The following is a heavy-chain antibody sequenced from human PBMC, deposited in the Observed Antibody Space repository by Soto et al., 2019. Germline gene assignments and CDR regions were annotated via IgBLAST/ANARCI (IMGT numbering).Heavy chain of an antibody. CDR2: IIPILGIA. D-gene: IGHD2-2*01. V-gene: IGHV1-69*02. CDR1: GGTFSSYT. J-gene: IGHJ5*02. Sequence: ASVKVSCKASGGTFSSYTISWVRQAPGQGLEWMGRIIPILGIANYAQKFQGRVTITADKSTSTAYMELSSLRSEDTAVYYCARVEGYCSSTSCHYTWFDPWGQGTLVTVSP. CDR3: ARVEGYCSSTSCHYTWFDP.